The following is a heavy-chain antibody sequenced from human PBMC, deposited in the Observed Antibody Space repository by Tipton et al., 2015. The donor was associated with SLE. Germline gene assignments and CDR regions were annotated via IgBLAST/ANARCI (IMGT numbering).Heavy chain of an antibody. V-gene: IGHV3-74*01. D-gene: IGHD5-24*01. CDR1: GFTFSSYG. Sequence: SLRLSCAASGFTFSSYGMHWVRQAPGKGLVWVSRINSDGSSTSYADSVKGRFTIYRDNAKNTLYLQMNSLRAEDTAVYYCARLDDYYSMDVWGKGTTVSVSS. CDR3: ARLDDYYSMDV. J-gene: IGHJ6*03. CDR2: INSDGSST.